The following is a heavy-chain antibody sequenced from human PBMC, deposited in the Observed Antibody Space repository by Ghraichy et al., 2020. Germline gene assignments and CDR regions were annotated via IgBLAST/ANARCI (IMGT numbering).Heavy chain of an antibody. V-gene: IGHV3-30*18. CDR1: GFSFSTYG. J-gene: IGHJ6*02. CDR3: AKGRGIVVVPAALQGGMDV. CDR2: ISYDGSKK. Sequence: GGSLRLSCAASGFSFSTYGMHWVRQAPGKGLEWVAVISYDGSKKYYADSVKGRFTISRDNSKKTLYLHMNSLRAEDTAVYYCAKGRGIVVVPAALQGGMDVWGQGTTVTVSS. D-gene: IGHD2-2*01.